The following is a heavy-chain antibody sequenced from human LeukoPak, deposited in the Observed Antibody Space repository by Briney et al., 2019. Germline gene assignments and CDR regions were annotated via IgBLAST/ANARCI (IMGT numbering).Heavy chain of an antibody. D-gene: IGHD3-10*01. CDR1: GFTFSSYE. J-gene: IGHJ4*02. Sequence: GGSLRLSCAVSGFTFSSYEMNWVRQAPGKGLEWISYISSSGSTVYYADSVKGRFTISRDNAKNSLYLQMNSLRAEDTAVYYCARKRARGLDYWGRGTLVTVSS. V-gene: IGHV3-48*03. CDR3: ARKRARGLDY. CDR2: ISSSGSTV.